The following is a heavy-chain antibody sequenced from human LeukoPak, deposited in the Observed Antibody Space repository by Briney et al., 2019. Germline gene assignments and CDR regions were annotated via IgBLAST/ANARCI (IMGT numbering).Heavy chain of an antibody. J-gene: IGHJ1*01. CDR3: ATITSMRVVLIS. V-gene: IGHV3-23*01. Sequence: GGSLILSCAASGFTFSSFDMTWVRQTPGKGLEWVSTITVSSTNSYYADSVKGRFIISRDNSKNTLYLQMNSLRADDTAVYYCATITSMRVVLISWGQGTLVTVSS. CDR2: ITVSSTNS. D-gene: IGHD3-22*01. CDR1: GFTFSSFD.